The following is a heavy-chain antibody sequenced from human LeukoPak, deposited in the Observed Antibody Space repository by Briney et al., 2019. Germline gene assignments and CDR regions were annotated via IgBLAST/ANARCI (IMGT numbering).Heavy chain of an antibody. CDR3: ALGYCSSTSCYTIGMGDAFDI. D-gene: IGHD2-2*02. Sequence: SVKVSCKASGGTFSSYAISWVRLAPGQGLEWMGGIIPIFGTANYAQKFQGRVTITADESTSTAYMELSSLRSEDTAVYYCALGYCSSTSCYTIGMGDAFDIWSQGTMVTVSS. CDR2: IIPIFGTA. V-gene: IGHV1-69*13. CDR1: GGTFSSYA. J-gene: IGHJ3*02.